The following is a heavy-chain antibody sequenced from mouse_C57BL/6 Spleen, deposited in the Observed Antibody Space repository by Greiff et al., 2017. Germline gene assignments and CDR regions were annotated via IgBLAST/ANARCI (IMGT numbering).Heavy chain of an antibody. CDR1: GYTFTDYN. J-gene: IGHJ2*01. CDR3: ARSITTVVLDY. CDR2: INPNNGGT. V-gene: IGHV1-22*01. Sequence: EVQLQQSGPELVKPGASVRMSCKASGYTFTDYNMHWVKQSHGKSLEWIGYINPNNGGTSYNQKFKGKATLTVNKSSSTAYMELRSLTSEDSAVYYCARSITTVVLDYWGQGTTLTVSS. D-gene: IGHD1-1*01.